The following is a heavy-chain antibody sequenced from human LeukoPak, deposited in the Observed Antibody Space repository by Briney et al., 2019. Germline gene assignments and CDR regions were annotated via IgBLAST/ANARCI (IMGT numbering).Heavy chain of an antibody. D-gene: IGHD6-13*01. J-gene: IGHJ5*02. CDR3: ARVSFGQQLAHNWFDP. CDR1: GFPFSSYS. V-gene: IGHV3-21*01. CDR2: ISSSSSYI. Sequence: NLGGPLRLSCAASGFPFSSYSMNWVRPAPGKGLAWVSSISSSSSYIYYADSVKGRFTISRDNAKNSLYLQMNSLRAEDTAVYYCARVSFGQQLAHNWFDPWGQGTLVTVSS.